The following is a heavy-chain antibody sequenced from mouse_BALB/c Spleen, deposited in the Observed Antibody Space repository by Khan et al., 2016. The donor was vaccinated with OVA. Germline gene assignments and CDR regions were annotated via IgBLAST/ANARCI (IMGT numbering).Heavy chain of an antibody. CDR2: IRKKASGYTT. V-gene: IGHV7-3*02. D-gene: IGHD1-2*01. CDR3: ARVDYGYGFAY. J-gene: IGHJ3*01. Sequence: EVELVESGGGLVEPGGSLRLSCATSGFTFSDYYMSWVRQPPGKALEWLGFIRKKASGYTTEYSASVKGRFTISRDNSQSILYLQMNSLRAEDSATYICARVDYGYGFAYWGQGTLVTVSA. CDR1: GFTFSDYY.